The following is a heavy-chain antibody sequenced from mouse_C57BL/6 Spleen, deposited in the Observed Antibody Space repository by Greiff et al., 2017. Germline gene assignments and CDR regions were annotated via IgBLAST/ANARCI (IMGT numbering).Heavy chain of an antibody. J-gene: IGHJ2*01. Sequence: EVKLMESGGDLVKPGGSLKLSCAASGFTFSSYGLSWVRQTPDKRLEWVATISSGGSYTYYPDSVTGRFTISRDNAKNPLYLQMSSLKSEDTAMYDCARDGALYYFDYWGQGTTLTVSS. D-gene: IGHD3-1*01. CDR2: ISSGGSYT. V-gene: IGHV5-6*01. CDR1: GFTFSSYG. CDR3: ARDGALYYFDY.